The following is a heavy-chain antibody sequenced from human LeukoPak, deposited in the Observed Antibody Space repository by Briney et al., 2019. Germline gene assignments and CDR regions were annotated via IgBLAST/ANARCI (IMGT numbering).Heavy chain of an antibody. D-gene: IGHD2-2*01. CDR1: GYTFSSYA. CDR2: INTNTGNP. V-gene: IGHV7-4-1*02. J-gene: IGHJ5*02. Sequence: ASVKVSCKASGYTFSSYAMNWVRQAPGQGLEWMGWINTNTGNPTYAQGFTGRFVFSLDTSVSTAYLQISSLKAEDTAVYYCARVQTYQPLHFWFDPWGQGTLVTVSS. CDR3: ARVQTYQPLHFWFDP.